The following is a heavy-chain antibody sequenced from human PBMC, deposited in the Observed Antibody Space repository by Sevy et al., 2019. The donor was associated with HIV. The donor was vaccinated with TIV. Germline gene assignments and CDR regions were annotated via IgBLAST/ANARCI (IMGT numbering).Heavy chain of an antibody. CDR3: ARDSQGWELRSAFDI. Sequence: GGSLRPSCAASGFTFSSYSMNWVRQAPGKGLEWVSSISSSSSYIYYADSVKGRFTISRDNAKNSLYLQMNSLRAEDTAVYYCARDSQGWELRSAFDIWGQGTMVTVSS. D-gene: IGHD1-26*01. V-gene: IGHV3-21*01. J-gene: IGHJ3*02. CDR1: GFTFSSYS. CDR2: ISSSSSYI.